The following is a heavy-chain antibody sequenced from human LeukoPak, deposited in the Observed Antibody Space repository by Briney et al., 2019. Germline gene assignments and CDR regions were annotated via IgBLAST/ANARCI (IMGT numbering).Heavy chain of an antibody. V-gene: IGHV1-69*05. CDR3: AREGDGYTYYFDY. Sequence: SSVKVSCKASGGTFSGYAISWVRQAPGQGLEWMGGIIPIIGAANYAQKFQGRVTITTDESPSTAYMELSSLRSEDTAVYYCAREGDGYTYYFDYWGQGTLVTVPS. D-gene: IGHD5-24*01. CDR1: GGTFSGYA. CDR2: IIPIIGAA. J-gene: IGHJ4*02.